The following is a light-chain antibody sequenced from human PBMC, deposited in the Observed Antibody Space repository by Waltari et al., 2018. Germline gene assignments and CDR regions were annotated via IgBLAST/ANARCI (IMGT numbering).Light chain of an antibody. CDR1: HSVRST. CDR2: GAS. V-gene: IGKV3-15*01. J-gene: IGKJ4*01. Sequence: EVVMTQSPATLSVSVGERATLSCRASHSVRSTLAWYQQKPGKAPRLLIYGASTRASGIPARFSGSGSGTEFTLTINSLQSEDFAVYFCQQYNDWPLTFGGGTKVEIK. CDR3: QQYNDWPLT.